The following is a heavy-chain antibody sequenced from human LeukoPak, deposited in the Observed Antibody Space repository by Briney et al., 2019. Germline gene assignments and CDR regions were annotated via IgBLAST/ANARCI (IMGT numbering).Heavy chain of an antibody. Sequence: GASVKVSCKGSGNTLTELSMHWVRQAPGKGLEWMGGFDPEDGETIYAQKFQGRVTMTEDTSTDTAYMELSSLRSEDTAVYYCARDVYYGDGSGKVMDVWGKGTTVTISS. J-gene: IGHJ6*03. CDR1: GNTLTELS. V-gene: IGHV1-24*01. CDR2: FDPEDGET. D-gene: IGHD3-10*01. CDR3: ARDVYYGDGSGKVMDV.